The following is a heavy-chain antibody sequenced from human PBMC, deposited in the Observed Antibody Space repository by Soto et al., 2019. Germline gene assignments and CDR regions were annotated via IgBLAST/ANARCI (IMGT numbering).Heavy chain of an antibody. CDR2: ITQDGSER. CDR3: ARARHLSSPTNGWFDP. D-gene: IGHD2-2*01. Sequence: EVQVVESGGGLVQPGGSLRLSCVASGFTFSSYWMSWVRQAPGKGLEWVANITQDGSERYYMDSVKGRFTISRDNAKNSLDLLMNILKPEDTAMYYYARARHLSSPTNGWFDPWGQGTLVIVSS. J-gene: IGHJ5*02. CDR1: GFTFSSYW. V-gene: IGHV3-7*03.